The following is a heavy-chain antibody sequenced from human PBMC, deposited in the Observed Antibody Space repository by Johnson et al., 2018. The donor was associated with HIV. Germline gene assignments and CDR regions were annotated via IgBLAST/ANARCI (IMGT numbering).Heavy chain of an antibody. D-gene: IGHD1-7*01. CDR1: GFTFSDYY. CDR2: TTDKLHSYTT. V-gene: IGHV3-72*01. Sequence: VQLVESGGGLVQPGVSLRLSFVVSGFTFSDYYMDWVRQAPGKGLEWVGRTTDKLHSYTTKYAASVKGRFTISRDDSKKSLYLQINSLRTEDTAVYYCARENYRRRDAFDVWGQGTVVIVSS. J-gene: IGHJ3*01. CDR3: ARENYRRRDAFDV.